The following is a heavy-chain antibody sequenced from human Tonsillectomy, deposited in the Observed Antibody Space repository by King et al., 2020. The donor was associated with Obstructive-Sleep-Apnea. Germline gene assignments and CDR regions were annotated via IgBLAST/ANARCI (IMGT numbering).Heavy chain of an antibody. CDR2: ISSSSSYI. V-gene: IGHV3-21*01. D-gene: IGHD5-18*01. CDR1: GFTFSSYS. CDR3: ARSPNTAALDY. Sequence: VQLVESGGGLVKPGGSLRLSCAASGFTFSSYSMNWVRQAPGKGLEWVSSISSSSSYIYYADSVKGRFTISRDNAKNSLYLQMNRLSAEDTAVYYCARSPNTAALDYWGQGTLVTVSS. J-gene: IGHJ4*02.